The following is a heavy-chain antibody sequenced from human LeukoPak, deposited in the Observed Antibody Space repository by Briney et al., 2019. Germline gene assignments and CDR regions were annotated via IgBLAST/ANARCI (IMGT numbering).Heavy chain of an antibody. CDR3: ARGPPLTYDHTPEGYYHYYMDV. Sequence: SVKVSCKASGYAFSSTGLNWVRQAPGQGLEWMGGIIPIFATTNYAQEFQGRVSITADEFTSTVYMELTSLRSDDTGVYYCARGPPLTYDHTPEGYYHYYMDVWGKGTTIIISS. CDR2: IIPIFATT. D-gene: IGHD1-14*01. J-gene: IGHJ6*03. CDR1: GYAFSSTG. V-gene: IGHV1-69*13.